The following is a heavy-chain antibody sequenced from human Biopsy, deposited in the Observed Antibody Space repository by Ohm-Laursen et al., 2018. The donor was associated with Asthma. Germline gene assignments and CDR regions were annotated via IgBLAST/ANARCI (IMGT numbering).Heavy chain of an antibody. CDR2: VSSDGPNK. CDR1: GFVFSQCG. J-gene: IGHJ3*02. V-gene: IGHV3-30*03. Sequence: SLRLSCAASGFVFSQCGMHWVRQGPGKGLEWVALVSSDGPNKYYEDSVKGRFTISRDNSKNRLYLQINSLRVEDSAVYYCARQSGHDYGGSSAFDTWGQGTMVAVSS. CDR3: ARQSGHDYGGSSAFDT. D-gene: IGHD4-23*01.